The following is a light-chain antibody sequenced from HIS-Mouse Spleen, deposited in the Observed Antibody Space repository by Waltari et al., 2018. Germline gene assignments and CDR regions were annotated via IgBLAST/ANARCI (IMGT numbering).Light chain of an antibody. CDR2: WAS. CDR3: QQYYSTPFT. V-gene: IGKV4-1*01. J-gene: IGKJ3*01. CDR1: QSVLYSPNNKNY. Sequence: DIVMPQSPDSLALSLGGRPPITCKSSQSVLYSPNNKNYLAWYKQKPGQPPKLLIYWASTRESGVPDRFSGSGSGTDFTLTISSLQAEDVAVYYCQQYYSTPFTFGPGTKVDIK.